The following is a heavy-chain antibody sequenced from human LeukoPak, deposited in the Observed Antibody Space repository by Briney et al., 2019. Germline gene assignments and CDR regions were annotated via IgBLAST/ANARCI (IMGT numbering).Heavy chain of an antibody. D-gene: IGHD3-10*01. CDR3: AKEGPLLWFGELLHNWFDP. CDR2: ISGSGGST. Sequence: GGSLRLSCAASGFTFSSYGMSWVRQAPGKGLEWVSAISGSGGSTYYADSVKGRFTISRDNSKNTLYLQMNSLRAEDTAVYYWAKEGPLLWFGELLHNWFDPWGQGTLVTVSS. J-gene: IGHJ5*02. V-gene: IGHV3-23*01. CDR1: GFTFSSYG.